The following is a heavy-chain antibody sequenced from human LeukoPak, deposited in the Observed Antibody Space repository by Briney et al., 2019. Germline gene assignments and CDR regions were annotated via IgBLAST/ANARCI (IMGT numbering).Heavy chain of an antibody. V-gene: IGHV3-7*01. CDR2: IKDDGSDK. CDR3: VPLNWNPPGDFDR. J-gene: IGHJ4*02. CDR1: GFTFRNFW. D-gene: IGHD1-20*01. Sequence: GGSLRLSCGASGFTFRNFWMNWVRQAPGKGLEWVANIKDDGSDKYYVDSVKGRFTISKDNAKNSLFLQMNSLRVEDTAVYYSVPLNWNPPGDFDRWGQGTLVTVSS.